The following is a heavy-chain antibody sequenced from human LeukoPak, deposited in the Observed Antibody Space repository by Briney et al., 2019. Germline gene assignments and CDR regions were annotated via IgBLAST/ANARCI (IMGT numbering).Heavy chain of an antibody. CDR2: IYYDGST. J-gene: IGHJ5*01. V-gene: IGHV4-39*07. D-gene: IGHD3-10*01. CDR3: TRDRQLEWFYS. CDR1: GGSISRSSVY. Sequence: SETLSLTCSVSGGSISRSSVYWGWVRQSPGEGLEWIGTIYYDGSTYYNPSLKSRVTISMDTSKNQFSLNLSSVTAADTAVYYCTRDRQLEWFYSWGQGTLVTVSS.